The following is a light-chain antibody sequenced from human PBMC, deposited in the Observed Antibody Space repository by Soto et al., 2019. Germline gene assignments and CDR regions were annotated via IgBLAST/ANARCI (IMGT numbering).Light chain of an antibody. CDR1: QSVSSSY. Sequence: EGVLSQSPGTLSLSPGERATLSCRASQSVSSSYLAWYQQKPGQAPRLLIYGASSRATGIPDRFSGSGSGTDFTLTISRLEPEDFAVYYCQQYGSSLFGGGTKVDI. CDR3: QQYGSSL. V-gene: IGKV3-20*01. CDR2: GAS. J-gene: IGKJ4*01.